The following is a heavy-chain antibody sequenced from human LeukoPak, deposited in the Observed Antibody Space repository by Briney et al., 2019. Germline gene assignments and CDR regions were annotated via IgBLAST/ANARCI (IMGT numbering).Heavy chain of an antibody. CDR2: IIPVFGTA. CDR1: GGTFSSYA. CDR3: ARGTARFLEWLPTD. J-gene: IGHJ4*02. Sequence: SVKVSCKASGGTFSSYAISWVRQAPGQGLEWMGGIIPVFGTANYAQKFQGRVTITADESTSTAYMELSSLRSEDTAVYYCARGTARFLEWLPTDWGQGTLVTVSS. V-gene: IGHV1-69*13. D-gene: IGHD3-3*01.